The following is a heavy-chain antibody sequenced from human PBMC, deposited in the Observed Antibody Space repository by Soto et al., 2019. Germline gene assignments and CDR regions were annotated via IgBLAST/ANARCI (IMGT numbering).Heavy chain of an antibody. V-gene: IGHV1-18*01. D-gene: IGHD3-16*01. CDR3: AGGGLPIDY. CDR2: ISAYNGNT. Sequence: QVQLVQSGAEVKKPGASVKVSCKASGYTFTNFGISWVRQAPGQGLEWMGWISAYNGNTNYAQNFQGRVTMTTDTSTSTDYLVQWSVTSDDTAVYYCAGGGLPIDYCGQGTQVTVSS. CDR1: GYTFTNFG. J-gene: IGHJ4*02.